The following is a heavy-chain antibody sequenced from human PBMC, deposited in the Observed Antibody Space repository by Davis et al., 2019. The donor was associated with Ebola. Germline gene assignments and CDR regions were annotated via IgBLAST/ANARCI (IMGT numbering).Heavy chain of an antibody. CDR3: ARILVQGGRPFDY. Sequence: AASVKVSCKASGYTFTSYAMHWVRQAPGQGLEWMGWISAYNGNTNYAQKLQGRVTMTTDTSTSTAYMELRSLRSDDTAVYYCARILVQGGRPFDYWGQGTLVTVSS. CDR2: ISAYNGNT. V-gene: IGHV1-18*01. J-gene: IGHJ4*02. CDR1: GYTFTSYA. D-gene: IGHD3-10*01.